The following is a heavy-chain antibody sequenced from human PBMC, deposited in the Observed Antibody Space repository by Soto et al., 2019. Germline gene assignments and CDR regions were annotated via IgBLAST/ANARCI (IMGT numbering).Heavy chain of an antibody. CDR3: AREPYYYGSGSSPTNYYHHYHLAV. J-gene: IGHJ6*03. V-gene: IGHV6-1*01. D-gene: IGHD3-10*01. Sequence: SQTLSLTCAISGDSVSSNSAAWNWIRQSPSRGLEWLGRTYYRSKWYNDYAVSVKSRITINPDTSKNQFSLQLNSVTPEDTAVYYCAREPYYYGSGSSPTNYYHHYHLAVWGKGTTVTVSS. CDR1: GDSVSSNSAA. CDR2: TYYRSKWYN.